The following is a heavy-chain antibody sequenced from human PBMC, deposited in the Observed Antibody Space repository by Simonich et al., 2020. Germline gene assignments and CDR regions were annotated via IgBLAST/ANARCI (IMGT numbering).Heavy chain of an antibody. CDR1: GFTFSSYW. CDR3: ARDGLGTAYYYYMDV. J-gene: IGHJ6*03. V-gene: IGHV3-7*01. Sequence: EVQLVESGGGLVQPGGSLRLSCAASGFTFSSYWMSWIRQAPGKGLGWGANKKQDGSGKYYVDSVKGRFTISRDNAKNSLYLQMNSLRAEDTAVYYCARDGLGTAYYYYMDVWGKGTTVTVSS. D-gene: IGHD7-27*01. CDR2: KKQDGSGK.